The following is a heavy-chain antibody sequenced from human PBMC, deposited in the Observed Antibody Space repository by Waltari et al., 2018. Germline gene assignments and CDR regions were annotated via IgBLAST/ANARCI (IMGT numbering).Heavy chain of an antibody. CDR2: IRPDGNEK. D-gene: IGHD4-17*01. V-gene: IGHV3-7*01. Sequence: EVPLVESGGGLVQPGGSLRLSCAASGFTFSRDWMSWVRQAPGKGLEWVANIRPDGNEKYYVDSVKGRLTISRDNAKNSLYLQMNSLRVEDTAVYFCARDPSYGAIDYWGQGTLVTVSS. CDR1: GFTFSRDW. CDR3: ARDPSYGAIDY. J-gene: IGHJ4*02.